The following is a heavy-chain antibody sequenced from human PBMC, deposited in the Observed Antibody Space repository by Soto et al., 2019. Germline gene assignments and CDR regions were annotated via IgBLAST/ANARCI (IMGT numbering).Heavy chain of an antibody. Sequence: GASVKVSCKASGYTFTSYGISWVRQAPGQGLEWMGWISAYNGNTNYAQKLQGRVTMTTDTSTSTAYMELRSLRSDDTAVYYCARRIAVADRNWFDPWGQGTLVTVSS. D-gene: IGHD6-19*01. V-gene: IGHV1-18*01. CDR3: ARRIAVADRNWFDP. CDR1: GYTFTSYG. J-gene: IGHJ5*02. CDR2: ISAYNGNT.